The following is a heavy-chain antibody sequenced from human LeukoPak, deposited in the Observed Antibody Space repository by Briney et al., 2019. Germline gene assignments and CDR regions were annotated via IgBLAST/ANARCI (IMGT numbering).Heavy chain of an antibody. CDR1: GFTFSSYS. V-gene: IGHV3-21*01. CDR3: AGGGPDDYYYYMEV. D-gene: IGHD2-15*01. J-gene: IGHJ6*03. Sequence: GGSLRLSCAASGFTFSSYSMNWVRQAPGKGLEWVSSISSSSSYIYYADSVKGRFTISRNNAKNSLYLQMNSLRAEDTAVYYYAGGGPDDYYYYMEVWGKGTTVTVSS. CDR2: ISSSSSYI.